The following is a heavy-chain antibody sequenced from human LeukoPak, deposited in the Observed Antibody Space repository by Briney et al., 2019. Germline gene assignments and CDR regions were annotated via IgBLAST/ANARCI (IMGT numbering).Heavy chain of an antibody. Sequence: PGGSLRLSCAASGFTFSYDWMTWVRQPQGEGLEWVAVISYDGSKKSSAESVKGRFTISRDNSKNTLYLQMNSLRPEDTAVYFCARANGQLWTTPDYWGQGTLVTISS. J-gene: IGHJ4*02. CDR1: GFTFSYDW. D-gene: IGHD5-18*01. V-gene: IGHV3-30*03. CDR2: ISYDGSKK. CDR3: ARANGQLWTTPDY.